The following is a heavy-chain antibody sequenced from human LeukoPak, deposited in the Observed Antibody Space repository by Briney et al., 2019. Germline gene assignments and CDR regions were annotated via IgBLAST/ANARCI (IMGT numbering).Heavy chain of an antibody. CDR1: GFTFSSYG. CDR3: AKARAGYCSGGSCYYFDY. Sequence: TGGSLRLSCGASGFTFSSYGMHWVRQAPGKGLEWVAVISYDGSNKFYADSVKGRFTISGDNSKNTLYLQMNSLRADDTAVYYCAKARAGYCSGGSCYYFDYWGQGTLVTVSS. V-gene: IGHV3-30*18. D-gene: IGHD2-15*01. J-gene: IGHJ4*02. CDR2: ISYDGSNK.